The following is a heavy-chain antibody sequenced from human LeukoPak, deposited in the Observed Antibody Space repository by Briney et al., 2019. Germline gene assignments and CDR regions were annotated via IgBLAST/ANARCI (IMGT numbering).Heavy chain of an antibody. J-gene: IGHJ4*02. CDR1: GGSISSYY. V-gene: IGHV4-59*13. Sequence: PSETLSLTCTVSGGSISSYYWSWIRQPPGKGLEWIGYIFSSGSTNYNPSLNSRVTISLDTSKNQFSLKLTSVTAADTAVYYCARDQEYSGSYYRYFDYWGQGTLVTVSS. CDR3: ARDQEYSGSYYRYFDY. D-gene: IGHD1-26*01. CDR2: IFSSGST.